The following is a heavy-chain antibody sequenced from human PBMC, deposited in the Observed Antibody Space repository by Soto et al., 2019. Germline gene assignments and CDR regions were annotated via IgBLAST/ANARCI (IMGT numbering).Heavy chain of an antibody. CDR2: INHSGST. CDR3: ARTGLQVDAFDI. V-gene: IGHV4-34*01. Sequence: SETLSLTCAVYGGSFSGYYWSWIRQPPGKGLEWIGEINHSGSTNYNPSLKSRVTISVDTSKNQFSLKLSSVTAADTAVYYCARTGLQVDAFDIWGQGTMVTVSS. D-gene: IGHD4-4*01. CDR1: GGSFSGYY. J-gene: IGHJ3*02.